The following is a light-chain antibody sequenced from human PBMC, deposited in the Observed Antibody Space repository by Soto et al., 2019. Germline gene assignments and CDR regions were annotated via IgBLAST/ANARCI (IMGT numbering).Light chain of an antibody. V-gene: IGLV1-44*01. J-gene: IGLJ1*01. CDR3: AAWDDSLNAYV. Sequence: QSALTQPPSVSGTPGQRVTIAWSGSISNIGSRTVSWYQHPPGTAPKLLIFNNDQRPSGVPERFSGSKSGSSASLAVSGLQSEDEADYFCAAWDDSLNAYVFGSGTKV. CDR1: ISNIGSRT. CDR2: NND.